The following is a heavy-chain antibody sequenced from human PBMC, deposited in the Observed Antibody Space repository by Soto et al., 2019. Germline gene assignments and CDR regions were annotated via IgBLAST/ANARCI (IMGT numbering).Heavy chain of an antibody. CDR3: ASRRGYSDGAFDN. Sequence: PWTVLGGSISSYYWRWIRQHPGKGLEWIGYIYYSGSTNYNPSLKSRVTISVDTSKNQFSLKLSSVTAADTAVYYCASRRGYSDGAFDNSGQGTLVTVSS. V-gene: IGHV4-59*01. D-gene: IGHD5-18*01. J-gene: IGHJ4*02. CDR1: GGSISSYY. CDR2: IYYSGST.